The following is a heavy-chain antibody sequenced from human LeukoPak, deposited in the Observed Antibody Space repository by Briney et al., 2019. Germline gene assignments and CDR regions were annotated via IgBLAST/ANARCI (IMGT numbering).Heavy chain of an antibody. D-gene: IGHD4-23*01. CDR1: GFTFSSYA. Sequence: PGGSLRLSCAASGFTFSSYAMSWVRQAPGKGLEWVSAISGSGGSTYYADSVKGRFTISRDNSKNTLYLQMNSLRAEDTAVYYCAKDDAYGGNSYYYYYMDVWGKGTTVTVSS. CDR3: AKDDAYGGNSYYYYYMDV. V-gene: IGHV3-23*01. CDR2: ISGSGGST. J-gene: IGHJ6*03.